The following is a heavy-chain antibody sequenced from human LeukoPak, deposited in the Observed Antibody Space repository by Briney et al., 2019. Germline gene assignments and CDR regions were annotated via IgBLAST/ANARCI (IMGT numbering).Heavy chain of an antibody. CDR2: VYYRGAT. CDR3: AGVFSGRRPFEL. V-gene: IGHV4-59*01. CDR1: GDSITSYY. Sequence: PSETLSLTCTVSGDSITSYYWNWIRQPPGKGLEWIGYVYYRGATNYNASLKTRFTTSIDTSKKQFSLTLSSVPAADTAVYFCAGVFSGRRPFELWGQGTLVTVSS. J-gene: IGHJ4*02. D-gene: IGHD3-10*01.